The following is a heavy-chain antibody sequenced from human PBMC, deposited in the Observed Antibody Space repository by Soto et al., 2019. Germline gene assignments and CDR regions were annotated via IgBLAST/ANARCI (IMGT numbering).Heavy chain of an antibody. CDR3: AKAGDDYGDYGTFDY. Sequence: GGSLRLSCAASGFTFSSYGMHWVRQAPGKGLEWVAVIPYDGSNKYYADSVKGRFTISRDNSKNTLYLQMNSLRAEDTAVYYCAKAGDDYGDYGTFDYWGQGTLVTVSS. CDR2: IPYDGSNK. D-gene: IGHD4-17*01. J-gene: IGHJ4*02. V-gene: IGHV3-30*18. CDR1: GFTFSSYG.